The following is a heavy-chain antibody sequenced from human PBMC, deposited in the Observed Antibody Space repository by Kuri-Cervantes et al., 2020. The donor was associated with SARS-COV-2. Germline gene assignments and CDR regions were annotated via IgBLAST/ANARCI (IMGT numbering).Heavy chain of an antibody. Sequence: SVKVSCKASGGTFSSYAISWVRQAPGQGLEWMGGIIPIFGTANYAQKFQGRVTITADESTSTAYMELSSLRSEDTAVYYCARASSTVTTIFHYYYGMDVWGRGTTVTVSS. CDR1: GGTFSSYA. V-gene: IGHV1-69*13. J-gene: IGHJ6*02. CDR3: ARASSTVTTIFHYYYGMDV. CDR2: IIPIFGTA. D-gene: IGHD4-11*01.